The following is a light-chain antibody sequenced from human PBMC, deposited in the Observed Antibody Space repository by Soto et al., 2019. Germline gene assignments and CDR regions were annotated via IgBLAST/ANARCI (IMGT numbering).Light chain of an antibody. CDR2: GAS. CDR1: QRVSSSD. J-gene: IGKJ4*01. CDR3: AHYGRSSLT. Sequence: EIVLTQSPGTLSLSPGERATLSCRASQRVSSSDLAWYQQKPGKAPSLLIYGASSMATGIPDRFSGSGSVAECTHFLSRVELVDFAVYYYAHYGRSSLTLCGGTKVEIK. V-gene: IGKV3-20*01.